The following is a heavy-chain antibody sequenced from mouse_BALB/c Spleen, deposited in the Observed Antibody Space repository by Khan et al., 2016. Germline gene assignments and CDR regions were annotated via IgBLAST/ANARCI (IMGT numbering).Heavy chain of an antibody. V-gene: IGHV3-8*02. J-gene: IGHJ2*01. CDR1: GDSITSGY. Sequence: EVQLVESGPSLVKPSQTLSLTCSVTGDSITSGYWNWIRKFPGNKLEYMGYISYSGSTYYTPSLKSRLTITRDTSKNHSYLQFHSVTPEDTPTYYWARYDGYDFEEWGQGTTLTVSA. CDR3: ARYDGYDFEE. D-gene: IGHD2-3*01. CDR2: ISYSGST.